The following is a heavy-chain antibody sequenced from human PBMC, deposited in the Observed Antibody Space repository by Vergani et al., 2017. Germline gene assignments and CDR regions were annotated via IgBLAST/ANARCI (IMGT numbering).Heavy chain of an antibody. CDR1: GFTFSSYE. CDR3: AKAGAYGSGSYYLDY. D-gene: IGHD3-10*01. CDR2: ISSSGSTI. Sequence: EVQLVESGGGLVQPGGSLRLSCAASGFTFSSYEMNWVRQAPGKGLEWVSYISSSGSTIYYADSVKGRFTISRDNSKNTLYLQMNSLRAEDTAVSYCAKAGAYGSGSYYLDYWGQGTLVTVSS. V-gene: IGHV3-48*03. J-gene: IGHJ4*02.